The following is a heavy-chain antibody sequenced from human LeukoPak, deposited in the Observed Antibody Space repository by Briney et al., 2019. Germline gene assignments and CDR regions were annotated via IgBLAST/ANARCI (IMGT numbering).Heavy chain of an antibody. Sequence: PGGSLRLSCTASGFILSSNGMNWVRQAPGKGLDWVAFIRYDGSNEYYADSVKGRFTISRDNSKNTLYLQMNSLRVEDTAVYYCAKPGDRYAFDIWGQGTTVTVSS. CDR2: IRYDGSNE. D-gene: IGHD7-27*01. CDR3: AKPGDRYAFDI. CDR1: GFILSSNG. V-gene: IGHV3-30*02. J-gene: IGHJ3*02.